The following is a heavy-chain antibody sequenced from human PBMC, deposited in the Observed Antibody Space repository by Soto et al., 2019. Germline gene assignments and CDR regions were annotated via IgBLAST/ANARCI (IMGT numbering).Heavy chain of an antibody. J-gene: IGHJ3*01. Sequence: PGGSLRLSCAASGFTFSSYAMSWVRQAPGKGLEWVSAISGSGGSTYYADSVKGRFTISRDNSKNTLYLQMNSLRAEDTAVYYCAKALLLWFGESDAFDFSGQGTMVTVSS. D-gene: IGHD3-10*01. CDR3: AKALLLWFGESDAFDF. CDR2: ISGSGGST. CDR1: GFTFSSYA. V-gene: IGHV3-23*01.